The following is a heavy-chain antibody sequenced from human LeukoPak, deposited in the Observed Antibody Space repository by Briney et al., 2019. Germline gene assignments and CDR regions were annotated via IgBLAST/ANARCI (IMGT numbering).Heavy chain of an antibody. CDR1: GFTFDDYA. Sequence: PGGSLRLSCAASGFTFDDYAMHWVRQAPGKGLEWVSGISWNSGSIGYADSVKGRFTISRDNAKNSLYLQMNSLRAEDTAVYYCARDYYDSSGSIDYWGQGTLVTVSS. V-gene: IGHV3-9*01. D-gene: IGHD3-22*01. J-gene: IGHJ4*02. CDR3: ARDYYDSSGSIDY. CDR2: ISWNSGSI.